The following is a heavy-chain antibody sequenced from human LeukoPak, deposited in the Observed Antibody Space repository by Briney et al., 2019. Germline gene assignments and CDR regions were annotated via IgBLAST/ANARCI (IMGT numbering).Heavy chain of an antibody. CDR2: ISGSGGTT. D-gene: IGHD5-18*01. V-gene: IGHV3-23*01. Sequence: PGGSLRLSCAASGFTFTSYAMNWVRQAPGKGLEWVSSISGSGGTTYNADSVKGRFTISRDNAKNSLYLQMNSLRAEDTAVYYCARDLDDQGYSFGYWGQGTLVTVSS. CDR1: GFTFTSYA. CDR3: ARDLDDQGYSFGY. J-gene: IGHJ4*02.